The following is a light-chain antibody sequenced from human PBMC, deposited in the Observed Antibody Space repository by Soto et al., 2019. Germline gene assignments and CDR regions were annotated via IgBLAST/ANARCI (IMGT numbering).Light chain of an antibody. CDR2: WAS. CDR1: QSVFSSSNNKNY. CDR3: XXXXXTLSPT. Sequence: DIVMTQSPDSLAVSLGERATINCKSSQSVFSSSNNKNYLAWYQQKPGQPPRLLTYWASTRESGVPDRFSGSGSGTDFXXTISSXXAEXVXXXXXXXXXXTLSPTFGGGTKVEIK. J-gene: IGKJ4*01. V-gene: IGKV4-1*01.